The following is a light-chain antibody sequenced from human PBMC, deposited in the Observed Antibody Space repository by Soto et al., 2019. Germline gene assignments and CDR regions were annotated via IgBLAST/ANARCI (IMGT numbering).Light chain of an antibody. V-gene: IGKV1-5*03. CDR3: QHYNNYFWT. Sequence: DIQMTQSPSTLSVSVGDRVTITCRASQSISSWLAWYQQKPGKAPKVLIYKASSLESGVPSRFSGSGSGTEFTLTISSLQPDDFATYYCQHYNNYFWTFGQGTKVEVK. J-gene: IGKJ1*01. CDR2: KAS. CDR1: QSISSW.